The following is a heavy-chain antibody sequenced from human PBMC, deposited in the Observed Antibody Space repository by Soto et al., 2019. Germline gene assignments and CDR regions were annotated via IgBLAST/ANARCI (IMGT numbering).Heavy chain of an antibody. Sequence: PGGSLRLSCAASGFTFSSYGMHWVRQAPGKGLEWVAVISYDGSNKYYADSVKGRFTISRDNSKNTLYLQMNSLRAEDTAVYYCAKDKTHVPYSSSYFYFDYWGQGTLVTVSS. V-gene: IGHV3-30*18. CDR2: ISYDGSNK. D-gene: IGHD6-6*01. CDR3: AKDKTHVPYSSSYFYFDY. CDR1: GFTFSSYG. J-gene: IGHJ4*02.